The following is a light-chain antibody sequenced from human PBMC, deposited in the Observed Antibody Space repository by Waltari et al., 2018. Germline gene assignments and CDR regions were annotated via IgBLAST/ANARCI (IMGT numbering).Light chain of an antibody. CDR3: ATWDDSLSAWV. CDR2: RKN. V-gene: IGLV1-47*01. J-gene: IGLJ3*02. CDR1: RSNLGSNF. Sequence: QSVLTQPRSASGTPGQRATISCSGRRSNLGSNFVYWYQQLPGTAPKLLIYRKNQRPSGVPDRFSGSKSGTSASLAISGLRSEDEADYYCATWDDSLSAWVFGGGTKLTVL.